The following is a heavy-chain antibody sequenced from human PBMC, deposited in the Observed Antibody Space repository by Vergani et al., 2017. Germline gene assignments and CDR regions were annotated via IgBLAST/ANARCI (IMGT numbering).Heavy chain of an antibody. V-gene: IGHV5-51*01. CDR1: GYRVTSDG. Sequence: EVQLVQSGAEVKKKGEERKKERKGSGYRVTSDGSGWVRQMPGKGLEWMGIIYPGDSDTRYSPSFQGQVTISADKSISTAYLQWSSLKASDTAMYYCARRICSSTSCQYFDLWGRGTLVTVSS. J-gene: IGHJ2*01. CDR3: ARRICSSTSCQYFDL. CDR2: IYPGDSDT. D-gene: IGHD2-2*01.